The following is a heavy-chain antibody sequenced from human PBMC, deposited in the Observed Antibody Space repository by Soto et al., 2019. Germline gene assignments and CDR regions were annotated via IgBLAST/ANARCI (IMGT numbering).Heavy chain of an antibody. CDR2: IYYSGST. J-gene: IGHJ6*02. D-gene: IGHD6-6*01. Sequence: QVQLQESGPGLVKPSETLSLTCTVSGGSVSSGSYYWSWIRQPPGKGLEWIGYIYYSGSTNYNPSLKSRVTISVDTSKNQFSLKLSSVTAADTAVYYCARGGGVYSSSSWGDYYYYYGMDVWGQGTTVTVSS. V-gene: IGHV4-61*01. CDR3: ARGGGVYSSSSWGDYYYYYGMDV. CDR1: GGSVSSGSYY.